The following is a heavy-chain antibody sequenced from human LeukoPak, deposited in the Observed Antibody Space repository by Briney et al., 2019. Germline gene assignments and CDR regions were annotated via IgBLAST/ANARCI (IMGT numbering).Heavy chain of an antibody. CDR1: GGSISSYY. Sequence: PSETLSLTCTVSGGSISSYYWSWIRQPPGKGLEWIGYIYYSGSTNYNPSLKSRVTISVDTSKNQFSLKLSSVTAADTAVYYCARGEPGQTPLFAYWGQGTLVTVSS. CDR3: ARGEPGQTPLFAY. V-gene: IGHV4-59*01. CDR2: IYYSGST. D-gene: IGHD1-26*01. J-gene: IGHJ4*02.